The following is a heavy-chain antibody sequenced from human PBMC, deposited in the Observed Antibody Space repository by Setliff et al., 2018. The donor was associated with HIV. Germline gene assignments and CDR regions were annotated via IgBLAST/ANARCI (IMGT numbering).Heavy chain of an antibody. CDR3: ARDFGGYCSSMSCPGLFDP. CDR1: GYTFTNYY. V-gene: IGHV1-69*05. Sequence: VASVKVSCKASGYTFTNYYIHWVRQAPGQGLEWMGGIIPISGTANYAQKFQGRVTITTDESTSTAYMELSGLRSEDTAVYYCARDFGGYCSSMSCPGLFDPWGQGTLVTVSS. CDR2: IIPISGTA. J-gene: IGHJ5*02. D-gene: IGHD2-2*01.